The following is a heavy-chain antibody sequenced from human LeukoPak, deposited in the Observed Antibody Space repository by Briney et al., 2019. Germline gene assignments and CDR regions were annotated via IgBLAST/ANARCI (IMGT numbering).Heavy chain of an antibody. CDR3: ARDLSAIVATGWFDP. Sequence: SETLSLTCTVSGGSISSGDYYWRWIRQPPGKGLEWIGYIYYSGSTYYNPSLKSRVTISVDTSKNQFSLKLSSVTAADTAVYYCARDLSAIVATGWFDPWGQGTLVTVSS. D-gene: IGHD5-12*01. CDR2: IYYSGST. V-gene: IGHV4-30-4*01. J-gene: IGHJ5*02. CDR1: GGSISSGDYY.